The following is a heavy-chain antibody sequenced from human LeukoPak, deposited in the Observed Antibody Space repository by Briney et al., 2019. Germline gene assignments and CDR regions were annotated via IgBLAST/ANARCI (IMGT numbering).Heavy chain of an antibody. CDR2: ISAYNGNT. Sequence: ASVKVSCKASGYTFTSYGISWVRQAPGQGLEWMGWISAYNGNTNYAQKLQGRVTMTTDTSTSTAYMELRSLRSDDTAVYYCARDHYYDSSGYPGYWGQGTLVTVSS. J-gene: IGHJ4*02. CDR1: GYTFTSYG. D-gene: IGHD3-22*01. CDR3: ARDHYYDSSGYPGY. V-gene: IGHV1-18*01.